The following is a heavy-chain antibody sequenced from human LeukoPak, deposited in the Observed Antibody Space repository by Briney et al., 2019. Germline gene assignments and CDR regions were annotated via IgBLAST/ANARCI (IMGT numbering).Heavy chain of an antibody. CDR3: VKEQSSGYYRVADY. CDR2: ISYDGTKK. CDR1: GFSFSSDG. V-gene: IGHV3-30*18. D-gene: IGHD6-19*01. Sequence: PGRPLRLSCAASGFSFSSDGMHWVRRAPGKGLEWVAVISYDGTKKVYRDSVRGRFTISRDNSKNTLYLQMNTLRVEDTAVYHCVKEQSSGYYRVADYWGQGTLVTVSS. J-gene: IGHJ4*02.